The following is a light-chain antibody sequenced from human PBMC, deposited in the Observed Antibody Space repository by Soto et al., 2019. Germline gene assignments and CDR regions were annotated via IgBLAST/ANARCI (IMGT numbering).Light chain of an antibody. Sequence: EIVLTQSPATLSLSPGDRVTLSCRASQTVGRYLSWYQHSPGQGPRLLVYDASNRATGIPARFSGSGSGTDFTLTISSLEPEDFAVYYCQQRSNWPRVTFGPGTKVDIK. CDR1: QTVGRY. J-gene: IGKJ3*01. V-gene: IGKV3-11*01. CDR2: DAS. CDR3: QQRSNWPRVT.